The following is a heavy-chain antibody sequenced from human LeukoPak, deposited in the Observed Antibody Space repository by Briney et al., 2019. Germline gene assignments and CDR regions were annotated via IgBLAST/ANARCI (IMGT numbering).Heavy chain of an antibody. CDR1: GFVFRNYF. V-gene: IGHV3-7*01. CDR3: ATDRGWRTSGYYLYYFEY. Sequence: GGSLRLSCAASGFVFRNYFMSWVRQAPGKGLEWVASIKNDGSEKYYVDSVRGRYTISRDNTKNSLYLQMSSLRAEDTAVYYCATDRGWRTSGYYLYYFEYWGQGTLVTFSS. J-gene: IGHJ4*02. D-gene: IGHD3-3*01. CDR2: IKNDGSEK.